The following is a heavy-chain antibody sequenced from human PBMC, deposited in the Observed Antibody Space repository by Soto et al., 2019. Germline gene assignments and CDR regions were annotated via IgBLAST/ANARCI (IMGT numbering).Heavy chain of an antibody. V-gene: IGHV4-61*01. D-gene: IGHD3-10*01. Sequence: SETLSLTCTVSGGSVSSGSYYWIWIRQPPGKGLEWIGYIYYSGSTNYNPSLKSRVTISVDTSKNQFSLKLSSVTAADTAVYYCARVSESGDFDYWGQGTLVTVSS. CDR3: ARVSESGDFDY. CDR1: GGSVSSGSYY. CDR2: IYYSGST. J-gene: IGHJ4*02.